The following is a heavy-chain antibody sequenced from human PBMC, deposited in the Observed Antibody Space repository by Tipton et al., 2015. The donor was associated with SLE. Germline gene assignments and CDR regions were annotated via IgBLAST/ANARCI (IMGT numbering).Heavy chain of an antibody. CDR2: IYHTGPT. CDR1: GGSIRTYY. J-gene: IGHJ4*02. CDR3: ARDVGGYNTGWFPYYFDY. Sequence: TLSLTCSVSGGSIRTYYWSWIRQSPGKGLEWIGHIYHTGPTNYNPSLTGRVVMSVDTSKNQFSLKLSSVTAADTAVYYCARDVGGYNTGWFPYYFDYWGQGTLVTVSS. V-gene: IGHV4-59*12. D-gene: IGHD2-8*02.